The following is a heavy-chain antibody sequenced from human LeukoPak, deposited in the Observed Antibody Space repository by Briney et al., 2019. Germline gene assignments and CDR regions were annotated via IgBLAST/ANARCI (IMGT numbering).Heavy chain of an antibody. CDR3: ARDHQYQLLLSRGYYYYGMDV. Sequence: GGSLRLSCAASGFTFSYHWMTWVRQAPGKGLEWVANIKNDGAVKNYVDSVKGRFTISRDNAKNSLYLQMNSLRAEDTAVYYCARDHQYQLLLSRGYYYYGMDVWGQGTTVTVSS. D-gene: IGHD2-2*01. CDR2: IKNDGAVK. V-gene: IGHV3-7*01. CDR1: GFTFSYHW. J-gene: IGHJ6*02.